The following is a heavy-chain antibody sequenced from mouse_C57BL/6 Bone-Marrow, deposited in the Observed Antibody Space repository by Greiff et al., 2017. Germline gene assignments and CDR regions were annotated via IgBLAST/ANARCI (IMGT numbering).Heavy chain of an antibody. J-gene: IGHJ2*01. CDR3: AREGNVYLDY. CDR2: IDPSDSYT. V-gene: IGHV1-69*01. Sequence: QVQLQQPGAELVMPGASVKLSCKASGYTFTSYWMHWVKQRPGQGLEWIGEIDPSDSYTNYNQKFTGKSTMTVDKSNTTAYMQMLSLTSEYSSVYYYAREGNVYLDYWGKGTTRTVSS. D-gene: IGHD2-1*01. CDR1: GYTFTSYW.